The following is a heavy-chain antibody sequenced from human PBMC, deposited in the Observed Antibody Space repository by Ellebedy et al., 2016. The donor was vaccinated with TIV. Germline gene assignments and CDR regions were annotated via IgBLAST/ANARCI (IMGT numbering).Heavy chain of an antibody. V-gene: IGHV3-30-3*01. CDR2: ISNDGSRK. J-gene: IGHJ4*02. D-gene: IGHD3-22*01. CDR3: ARDSGYRNSEYYYFGHFDY. CDR1: GFTFNSYA. Sequence: GGSLRLSCAASGFTFNSYAVHWVRQAPGKGLEWVAVISNDGSRKYYADSVEGRFTISRDNSNNTLYLQMNSLRAEDTAVYYCARDSGYRNSEYYYFGHFDYWGQGTLVTVSA.